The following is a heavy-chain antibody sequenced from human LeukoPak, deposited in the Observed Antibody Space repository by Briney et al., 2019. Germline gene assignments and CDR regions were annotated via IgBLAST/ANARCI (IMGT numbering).Heavy chain of an antibody. CDR2: INHSGST. Sequence: SETLSLTCAVYGGSFSGYYWSWIRQPPGKGLEWIGEINHSGSTNYNPYLKSRVNISVDTSKNQFSLKMSSVTAADTAVYYCARHCSGGNCYAAFDNWGQGTLVTVSS. J-gene: IGHJ4*02. V-gene: IGHV4-34*01. CDR3: ARHCSGGNCYAAFDN. D-gene: IGHD2-15*01. CDR1: GGSFSGYY.